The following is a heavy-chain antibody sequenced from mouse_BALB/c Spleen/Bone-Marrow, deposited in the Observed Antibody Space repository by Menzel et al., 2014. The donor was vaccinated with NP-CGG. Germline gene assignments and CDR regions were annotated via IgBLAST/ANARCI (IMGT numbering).Heavy chain of an antibody. V-gene: IGHV3-2*02. CDR3: SRDYRYDTWFSY. J-gene: IGHJ3*01. D-gene: IGHD2-14*01. CDR2: ISYSGFT. Sequence: DVKLVESGPGLVKPFQSLSLTCTVTGYSITSDYAWNWIRQFPGNKLEWMGYISYSGFTSYNPSLKSRISITRDTSKNQFFLQLNSVTTEDTATYYCSRDYRYDTWFSYWGQGTLVTVSA. CDR1: GYSITSDYA.